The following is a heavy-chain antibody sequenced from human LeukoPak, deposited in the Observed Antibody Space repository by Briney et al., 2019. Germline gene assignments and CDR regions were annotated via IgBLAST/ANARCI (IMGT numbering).Heavy chain of an antibody. CDR1: GYTFTSYD. CDR3: ARGRYYYGSGTYYPEDY. V-gene: IGHV1-8*01. Sequence: ASVKVSCKASGYTFTSYDISWVRRATGQGLEWMGWMNPNSGNTGYAQKFQGRVTMTRNTSISTAYMELSSLRSEDTAVYYCARGRYYYGSGTYYPEDYWGQGTLVTVSS. J-gene: IGHJ4*02. CDR2: MNPNSGNT. D-gene: IGHD3-10*01.